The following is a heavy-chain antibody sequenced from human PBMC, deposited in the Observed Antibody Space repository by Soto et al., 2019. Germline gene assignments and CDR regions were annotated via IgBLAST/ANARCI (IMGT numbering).Heavy chain of an antibody. CDR2: MNPNSGDT. CDR1: GYSFTSYE. J-gene: IGHJ6*02. V-gene: IGHV1-8*01. CDR3: AKTEGSYGMKV. Sequence: QVQLVQSGAEVKKPGASVKVSCKASGYSFTSYEIHWVRQATGQGLEWMGWMNPNSGDTGYAPKFQGRVTMTRNTAISTAYMEVSSLRSEDTAVYYCAKTEGSYGMKVWGQGTTVTVSS.